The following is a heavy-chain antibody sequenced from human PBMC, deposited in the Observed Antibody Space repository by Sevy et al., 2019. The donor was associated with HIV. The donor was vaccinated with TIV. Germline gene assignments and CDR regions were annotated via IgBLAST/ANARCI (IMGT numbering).Heavy chain of an antibody. CDR3: AKTIFGVAQVFDM. D-gene: IGHD3-3*01. V-gene: IGHV3-23*01. Sequence: GGSLRLSCAFSGFNFGSYSMNWVRQGPGKGLEWVAGISDNGGETYHAVSVKGRFTVARDNSKNTLFLQMNSLRAEDTALYYCAKTIFGVAQVFDMWGQGTMVTVSS. CDR1: GFNFGSYS. J-gene: IGHJ3*02. CDR2: ISDNGGET.